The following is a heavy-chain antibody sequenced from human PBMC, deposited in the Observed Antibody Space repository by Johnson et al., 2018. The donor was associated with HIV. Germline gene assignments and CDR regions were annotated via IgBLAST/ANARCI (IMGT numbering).Heavy chain of an antibody. Sequence: EVQLVESGGGVVQPGRSLRLSCAASGFTFSSYAMSWVRQAPGKGLEWVSTISSSGGNTYYADSVKGRFTISRDNSKNTLYLQMNSLRAEDTAVYYCARTHIVGPDDAFDIWGQGTMVTVSS. J-gene: IGHJ3*02. D-gene: IGHD2-21*01. V-gene: IGHV3-23*04. CDR2: ISSSGGNT. CDR3: ARTHIVGPDDAFDI. CDR1: GFTFSSYA.